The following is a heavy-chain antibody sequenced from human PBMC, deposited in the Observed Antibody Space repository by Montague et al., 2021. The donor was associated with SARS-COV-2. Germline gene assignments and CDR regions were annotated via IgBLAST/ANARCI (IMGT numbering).Heavy chain of an antibody. CDR3: ARHTRGWQPFDF. V-gene: IGHV4-61*01. J-gene: IGHJ4*02. D-gene: IGHD6-19*01. Sequence: SETLSLTCPVPSPWTVWWYSSSNRKSTRLNSRHQKKTYSGVCTKYNPSLKSRVTISMDTSKSQFSLKLTSVTAADTAVYYCARHTRGWQPFDFWGQGTLVTVSS. CDR2: TYSGVCT. CDR1: SPWTVWWY.